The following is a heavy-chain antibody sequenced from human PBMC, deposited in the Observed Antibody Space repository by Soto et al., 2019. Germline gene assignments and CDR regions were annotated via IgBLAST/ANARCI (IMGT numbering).Heavy chain of an antibody. CDR2: IYYSGST. D-gene: IGHD3-10*01. V-gene: IGHV4-59*01. Sequence: PSETLSLTCTVSGGSISSYYWSWIRQPPGKGLEWIGYIYYSGSTNYNPSLKSRVTISVDTSKNQFSLKLSSVTAADTAVYYCARERVLWFGEQYSENWFDPWGQGTLVTVSS. CDR1: GGSISSYY. CDR3: ARERVLWFGEQYSENWFDP. J-gene: IGHJ5*02.